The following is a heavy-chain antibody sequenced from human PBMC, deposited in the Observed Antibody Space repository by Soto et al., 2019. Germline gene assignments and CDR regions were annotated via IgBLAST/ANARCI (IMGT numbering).Heavy chain of an antibody. D-gene: IGHD6-19*01. V-gene: IGHV4-39*01. CDR1: GASISSRDYY. J-gene: IGHJ4*02. Sequence: SETLSLTCSVSGASISSRDYYWGWVRQTHGKGREWIGNIDYNGVTYYNTSLKSRVTVSKDTSKNQFSLKVASVTAADTAIYDCGRVMIGSSRHTDSDYWGQGTQGTVSS. CDR2: IDYNGVT. CDR3: GRVMIGSSRHTDSDY.